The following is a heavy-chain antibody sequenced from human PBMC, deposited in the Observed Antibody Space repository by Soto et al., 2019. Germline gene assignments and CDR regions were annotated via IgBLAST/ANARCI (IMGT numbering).Heavy chain of an antibody. Sequence: QVQLVESGGGVVQPGRSVRLSCAASGFSFSYYAMHWVRQAPGKGLEWVAVIAYDSSKKYYADSVKGRFTISRDNSKNTVYLQMNSLRDDDTAVYYCASPNRSGGSWYVTEYFQYWGQGTVVTVSS. CDR2: IAYDSSKK. J-gene: IGHJ1*01. V-gene: IGHV3-30*03. CDR3: ASPNRSGGSWYVTEYFQY. D-gene: IGHD2-15*01. CDR1: GFSFSYYA.